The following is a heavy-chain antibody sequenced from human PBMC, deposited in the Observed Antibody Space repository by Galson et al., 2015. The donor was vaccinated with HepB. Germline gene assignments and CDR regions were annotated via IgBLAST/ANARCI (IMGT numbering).Heavy chain of an antibody. CDR1: GYSFTSYW. V-gene: IGHV5-10-1*01. CDR3: ARHEAGEAGTTEQDY. Sequence: QSGAEVKKPGESLRISCKGSGYSFTSYWISWVRQMPGKGLEWMGRIDPSDSYTNYSPSFQGHVTISADKSISTAYLQWSSLKASDTAMYYCARHEAGEAGTTEQDYWSQGTLVTVSS. J-gene: IGHJ4*02. D-gene: IGHD1-7*01. CDR2: IDPSDSYT.